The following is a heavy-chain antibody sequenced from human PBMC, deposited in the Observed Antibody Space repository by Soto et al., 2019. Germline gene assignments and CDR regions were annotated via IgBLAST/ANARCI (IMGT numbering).Heavy chain of an antibody. CDR3: ARDGYYYGSGSYSDFDY. J-gene: IGHJ4*02. D-gene: IGHD3-10*01. CDR2: ISYDGSNK. CDR1: GFTFSSYA. Sequence: QVQLVESGGGVVQPGRSLRLSCAASGFTFSSYAMHWVRQAPGKGLEWVAVISYDGSNKYYADSVKGRFTISRDNSKNTQYLQMNSLRAEDTAVYYCARDGYYYGSGSYSDFDYWGQGTLVTVSS. V-gene: IGHV3-30-3*01.